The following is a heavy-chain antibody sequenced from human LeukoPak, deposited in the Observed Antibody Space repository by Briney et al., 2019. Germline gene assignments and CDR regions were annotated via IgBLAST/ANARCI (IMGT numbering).Heavy chain of an antibody. CDR3: ARHCSGGTCYSDFDY. V-gene: IGHV1-18*04. J-gene: IGHJ4*02. D-gene: IGHD2-15*01. CDR2: ISAFNGDT. CDR1: GYTFTNYG. Sequence: ASVKVSCKASGYTFTNYGISWVRQAPGQGLEWMGWISAFNGDTNYAPKLQGRVTMTTDTSTSTAYMELRSLRSDDTAVYYCARHCSGGTCYSDFDYWGQGTLVTVSS.